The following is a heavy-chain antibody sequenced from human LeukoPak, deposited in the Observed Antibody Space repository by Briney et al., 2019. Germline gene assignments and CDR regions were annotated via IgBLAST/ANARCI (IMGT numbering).Heavy chain of an antibody. CDR2: ISYDGSNK. J-gene: IGHJ4*02. D-gene: IGHD2-21*02. CDR3: ARDAGGFVVVTAFDY. V-gene: IGHV3-30-3*01. Sequence: GGSLRLSCAASGFTFSSYAMHWVRQAPGKGLEWVAVISYDGSNKYYADSVKGRFTISRDNSKNTLYLQMNSLRAEGTAVYYCARDAGGFVVVTAFDYWGQGTLVTVSS. CDR1: GFTFSSYA.